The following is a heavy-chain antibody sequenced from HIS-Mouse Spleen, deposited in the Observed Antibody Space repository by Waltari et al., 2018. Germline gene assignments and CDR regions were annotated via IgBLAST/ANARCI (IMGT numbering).Heavy chain of an antibody. CDR1: GFTFSSYG. J-gene: IGHJ4*02. V-gene: IGHV3-33*01. Sequence: QVQLVESGGGVVQPGRSLRLSCAASGFTFSSYGMHGVRQAPGKGLGWVAVIWYDGSNKYYADSVKGRFTISRDNSKNTLYLQMNSLRAEDTAVYYCARDVSSGSYLDYWGQGTLVTVSS. CDR3: ARDVSSGSYLDY. CDR2: IWYDGSNK. D-gene: IGHD3-10*01.